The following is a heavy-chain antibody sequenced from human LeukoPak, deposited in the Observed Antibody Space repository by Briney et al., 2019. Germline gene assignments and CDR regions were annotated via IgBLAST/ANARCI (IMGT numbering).Heavy chain of an antibody. Sequence: PGGSLRLSCAASGFTFSNYAMHWVRQAPGKGLEWVAGISYDGSNKYYADSVKGRFTISRDNGKNTLYLQMNSLRAEDTAAYYCARDAYGSGPYEIWGQGTLVTVSS. CDR2: ISYDGSNK. J-gene: IGHJ4*02. CDR1: GFTFSNYA. D-gene: IGHD3-10*01. V-gene: IGHV3-30*04. CDR3: ARDAYGSGPYEI.